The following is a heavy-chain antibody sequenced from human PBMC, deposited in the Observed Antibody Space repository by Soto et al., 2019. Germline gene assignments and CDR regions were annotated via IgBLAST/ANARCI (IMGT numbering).Heavy chain of an antibody. D-gene: IGHD3-3*01. Sequence: PGGSLRLSCAASGFTFTTYWMHWVRQAPGKGLVWVSRISRDGIGTTYAESVKGRFTISRDDTKNTLYLQMNSLRVEDTAVYYCGPLGNFGVVMGHWGQGTLVTVSS. V-gene: IGHV3-74*03. J-gene: IGHJ4*02. CDR2: ISRDGIGT. CDR3: GPLGNFGVVMGH. CDR1: GFTFTTYW.